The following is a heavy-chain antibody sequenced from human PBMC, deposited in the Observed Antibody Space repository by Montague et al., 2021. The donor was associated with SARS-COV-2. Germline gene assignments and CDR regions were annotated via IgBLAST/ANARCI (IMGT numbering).Heavy chain of an antibody. CDR2: ISYDGSNK. CDR3: AAPMVKDY. V-gene: IGHV3-30-3*01. J-gene: IGHJ4*02. Sequence: SLRLSCAASRFTFSSYAMHWVRQAPGKELEWVAVISYDGSNKYYADSVKGRFTISRDNSKNTLYLQMNSLRAEDTAVYYCAAPMVKDYWGQGTLVTVSS. D-gene: IGHD5-18*01. CDR1: RFTFSSYA.